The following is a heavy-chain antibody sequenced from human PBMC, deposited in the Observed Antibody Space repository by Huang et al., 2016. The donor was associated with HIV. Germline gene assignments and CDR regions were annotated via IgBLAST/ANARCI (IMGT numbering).Heavy chain of an antibody. CDR1: GGTFGTNA. CDR3: ARQPYCGGDCAHYYYFYMDV. D-gene: IGHD2-21*02. Sequence: QVQLVQSGAEVKRPGASVKVSCRASGGTFGTNAVSWVRQAPGQGLEGMGGIIPMCGTTKYAERFQGKVTITADESSSTVYMELSSLRSDDTAVYYCARQPYCGGDCAHYYYFYMDVWGKGTTVTVSS. J-gene: IGHJ6*03. V-gene: IGHV1-69*13. CDR2: IIPMCGTT.